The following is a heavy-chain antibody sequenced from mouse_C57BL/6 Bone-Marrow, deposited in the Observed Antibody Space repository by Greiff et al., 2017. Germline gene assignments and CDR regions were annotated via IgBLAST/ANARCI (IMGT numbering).Heavy chain of an antibody. V-gene: IGHV1-82*01. D-gene: IGHD2-4*01. CDR2: IYPGDGDT. CDR3: ARHGYDYDWFAY. Sequence: VQLQQSGPELVKPGASVKISCKASGYAFSSSWMNWVKQRPGKGLEWIGRIYPGDGDTNYNGKFKGKATLTADKSSSTAYMQLISLTSEESAVYFCARHGYDYDWFAYWGQGTLVTVSA. J-gene: IGHJ3*01. CDR1: GYAFSSSW.